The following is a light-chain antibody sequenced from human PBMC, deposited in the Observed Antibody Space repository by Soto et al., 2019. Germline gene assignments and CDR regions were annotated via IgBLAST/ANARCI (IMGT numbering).Light chain of an antibody. V-gene: IGKV3-20*01. J-gene: IGKJ1*01. CDR2: AAS. CDR1: QSVRSS. Sequence: EVVVTQSPATLSVSQGERATLSCWASQSVRSSLDWYQQKPGKAPNLLIYAASTLESGVPSRFSGTGSGTDFNLTIRRLEPEDFAVYNCEQYGRSPWPFCQGTQVGIK. CDR3: EQYGRSPWP.